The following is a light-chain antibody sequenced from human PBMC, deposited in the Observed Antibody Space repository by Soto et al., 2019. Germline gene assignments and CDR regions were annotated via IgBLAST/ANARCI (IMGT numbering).Light chain of an antibody. V-gene: IGKV1-39*01. CDR3: QQNYSPPFT. CDR2: AAS. J-gene: IGKJ3*01. Sequence: DIQMTQSPASLSASVGDRVTITCRASQTITRYLNWYQQKPGKAPKLLIYAASSLQSGVPPRFSGSGSGTDFSLTISSLQPEDFATYYCQQNYSPPFTFGPGTPVDIK. CDR1: QTITRY.